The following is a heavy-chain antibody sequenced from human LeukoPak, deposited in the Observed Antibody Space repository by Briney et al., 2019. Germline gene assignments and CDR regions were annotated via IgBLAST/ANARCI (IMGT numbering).Heavy chain of an antibody. CDR2: INHSGST. D-gene: IGHD2-15*01. Sequence: SETLSLTCAVYGGFFSGYYWSWIRQPPGKGLEWIGEINHSGSTNYNPSLKSRVTISVDTSKNQFSLKVSSVTAADTAVYYCARAMVVVVAATRGISAFDIWGQGTMVTVSS. J-gene: IGHJ3*02. CDR1: GGFFSGYY. CDR3: ARAMVVVVAATRGISAFDI. V-gene: IGHV4-34*01.